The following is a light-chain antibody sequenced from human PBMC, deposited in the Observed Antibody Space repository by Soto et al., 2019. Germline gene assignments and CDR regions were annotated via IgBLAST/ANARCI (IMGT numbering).Light chain of an antibody. V-gene: IGLV1-51*01. CDR3: SSYAGSNYV. CDR1: SSNIGGNS. J-gene: IGLJ1*01. Sequence: QSVLAQPPSVSAAPGQKVTISCSGSSSNIGGNSVSWYQQLPGTAPKLLIYDDNKRPSGIPDRFSGSKSGNTASLTISGLQAEDEAEYYCSSYAGSNYVFGTGTKVTV. CDR2: DDN.